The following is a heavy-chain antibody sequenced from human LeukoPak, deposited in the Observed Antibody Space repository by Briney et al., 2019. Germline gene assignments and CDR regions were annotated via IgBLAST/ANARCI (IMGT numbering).Heavy chain of an antibody. D-gene: IGHD6-19*01. V-gene: IGHV3-7*03. CDR3: TRDLAAVPGPRMDV. Sequence: GGSLRLSCAASGFIFSSYYMSWVRQAPGKGLEWVALINPDGSEKYYVDSVKGRFTISRDNAKNSLYLQMDSLRDDDTAMYFCTRDLAAVPGPRMDVWGQGTTVTVSS. J-gene: IGHJ6*02. CDR2: INPDGSEK. CDR1: GFIFSSYY.